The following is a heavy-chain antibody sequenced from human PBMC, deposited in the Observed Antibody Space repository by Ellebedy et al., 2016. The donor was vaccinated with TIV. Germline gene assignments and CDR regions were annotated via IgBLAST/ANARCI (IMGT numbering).Heavy chain of an antibody. CDR1: GFTFTSYG. J-gene: IGHJ4*02. CDR3: ARDYGGNMTLGN. V-gene: IGHV1-18*04. CDR2: ISGYNGNT. D-gene: IGHD4-23*01. Sequence: AASVKVSCKGSGFTFTSYGFSWVRQAPGQGLDWLAYISGYNGNTNYAQEFQDRVTLSTDTSTGTAYMELRSLRADDTAVYYCARDYGGNMTLGNWGQGTLVTVSS.